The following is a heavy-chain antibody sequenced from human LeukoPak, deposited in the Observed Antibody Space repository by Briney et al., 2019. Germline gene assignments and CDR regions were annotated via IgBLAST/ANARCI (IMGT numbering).Heavy chain of an antibody. Sequence: PSETLSLTCTVSGGSISSGGYYWSWIRQPPGKGLEWIGYIYHSGSTYYNPSLKSRVTKSVDTSKNQFSLKLSSVTAADTAVYYCARVRSVAQGGAFDIWGQGTMVTVSS. D-gene: IGHD6-6*01. V-gene: IGHV4-30-2*01. J-gene: IGHJ3*02. CDR3: ARVRSVAQGGAFDI. CDR1: GGSISSGGYY. CDR2: IYHSGST.